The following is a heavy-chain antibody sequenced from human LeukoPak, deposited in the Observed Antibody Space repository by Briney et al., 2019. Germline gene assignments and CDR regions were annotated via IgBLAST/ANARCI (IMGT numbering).Heavy chain of an antibody. V-gene: IGHV1-2*04. CDR3: ARGLRGYSYGNNWFDP. J-gene: IGHJ5*02. CDR1: GYTFTGYY. D-gene: IGHD5-18*01. CDR2: INPNSGGT. Sequence: ASVKVSCKASGYTFTGYYMHWVRQAPGQGLEWMGWINPNSGGTNYAQKFQGWVTMTRDTSISTAYMELSRLRSDDTAVYYCARGLRGYSYGNNWFDPWGQGTLVTVS.